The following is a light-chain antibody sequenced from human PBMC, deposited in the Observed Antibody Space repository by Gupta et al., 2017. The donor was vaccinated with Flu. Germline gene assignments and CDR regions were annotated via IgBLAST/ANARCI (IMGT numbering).Light chain of an antibody. V-gene: IGKV3-7*01. J-gene: IGKJ5*01. CDR3: QQYENLLPIT. Sequence: PGERVTLSCRASQSVSSSYLTWYQQKPGQAPRLLIYGASTRATSIPARFSGSGSGTDFTLTISSLQPEDFAVYYCQQYENLLPITFGQGTLLEIK. CDR2: GAS. CDR1: QSVSSSY.